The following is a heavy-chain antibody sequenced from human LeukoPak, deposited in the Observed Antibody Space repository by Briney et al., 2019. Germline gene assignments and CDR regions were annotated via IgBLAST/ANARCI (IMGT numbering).Heavy chain of an antibody. D-gene: IGHD2-8*01. Sequence: GGSLRLSCAASGFTFSSYSMNWVRQAPGKGLEWVSAISGSGGSTYYANSVKGRFTISRDNSKNTLYLQMNSLRAEDTAVYYCAKSAMMVPFDYWGQGTLVTVSS. V-gene: IGHV3-23*01. CDR1: GFTFSSYS. CDR3: AKSAMMVPFDY. J-gene: IGHJ4*02. CDR2: ISGSGGST.